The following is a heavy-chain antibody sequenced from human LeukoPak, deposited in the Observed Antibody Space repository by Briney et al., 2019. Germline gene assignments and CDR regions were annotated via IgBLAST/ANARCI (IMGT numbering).Heavy chain of an antibody. CDR3: ARVGTWFDFWSGYEGPFDI. CDR1: GFTFSDYY. J-gene: IGHJ3*02. V-gene: IGHV3-11*04. Sequence: GGSLRLSCAASGFTFSDYYMSWIRQAPGKGLEWVSYISGSASTIYYADSMKGRFTISRDNAKNSLYLQMNSLRADDTAVYYCARVGTWFDFWSGYEGPFDIWGXGTMVTVSS. CDR2: ISGSASTI. D-gene: IGHD3-3*01.